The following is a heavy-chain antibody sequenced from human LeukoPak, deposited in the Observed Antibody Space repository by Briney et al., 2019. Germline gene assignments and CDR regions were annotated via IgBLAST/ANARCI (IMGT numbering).Heavy chain of an antibody. CDR2: IYHSGST. V-gene: IGHV4-38-2*01. CDR1: GYSISSGYY. CDR3: ASQYCSSTSCYADDAFDI. Sequence: SETLSLTCAVSGYSISSGYYWGWIRQPPGKGLEWIGSIYHSGSTYYNPSPKSRVTISVDTSKNQFSLKLSSVTAADTAVYYCASQYCSSTSCYADDAFDIWGQGTMVTVSS. J-gene: IGHJ3*02. D-gene: IGHD2-2*01.